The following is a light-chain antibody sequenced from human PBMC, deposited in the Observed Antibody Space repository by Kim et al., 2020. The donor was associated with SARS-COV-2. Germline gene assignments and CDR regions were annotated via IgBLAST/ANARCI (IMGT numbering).Light chain of an antibody. Sequence: DIVMTQSPEFLAVSLGERATINCKSSQNIFYSSNNKNYLAWYQQKPGQPPKLLIYWASTRESGVPDRFSGSGSGTDFTLTISSLQAEDVAVYYCQQYYRPPDTFGPGTKVDIK. CDR2: WAS. J-gene: IGKJ3*01. CDR3: QQYYRPPDT. V-gene: IGKV4-1*01. CDR1: QNIFYSSNNKNY.